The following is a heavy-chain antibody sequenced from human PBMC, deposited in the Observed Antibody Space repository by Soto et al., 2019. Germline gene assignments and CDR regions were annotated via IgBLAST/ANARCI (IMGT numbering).Heavy chain of an antibody. CDR3: ARGQLASYSLYFDY. D-gene: IGHD6-13*01. CDR2: ISSSSSYI. V-gene: IGHV3-21*01. Sequence: GGSLRLSCAASGFTFSSYSMNWVRQAPGKGLEWVSSISSSSSYIYYADPVKGRFTISRDNAKNSLYLQMNSLRAEDTAVYYCARGQLASYSLYFDYWGQGTLVTVSS. J-gene: IGHJ4*02. CDR1: GFTFSSYS.